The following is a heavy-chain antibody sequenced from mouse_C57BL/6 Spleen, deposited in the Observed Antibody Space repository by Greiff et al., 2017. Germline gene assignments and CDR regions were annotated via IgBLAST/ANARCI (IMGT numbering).Heavy chain of an antibody. D-gene: IGHD2-1*01. Sequence: QVQLQQPGAELVKPGASVKLSCKASGYTFTSYWMHWVKQRPGQGLEWIGMIHPNSGSTNYNEKFKSKATLTVDKSSSTAYMQLSSLTSEDSAVYYCARDGGNYAGVYAMDYWGQGTSVTVSS. CDR1: GYTFTSYW. V-gene: IGHV1-64*01. CDR2: IHPNSGST. J-gene: IGHJ4*01. CDR3: ARDGGNYAGVYAMDY.